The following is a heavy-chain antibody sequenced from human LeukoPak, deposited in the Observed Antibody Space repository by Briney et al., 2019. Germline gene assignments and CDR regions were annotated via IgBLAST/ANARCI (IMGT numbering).Heavy chain of an antibody. J-gene: IGHJ6*03. CDR3: ARGYWSSSWSSYYYMDV. V-gene: IGHV1-8*02. D-gene: IGHD6-13*01. CDR1: GYTFTGYY. Sequence: ASVKVSCKASGYTFTGYYLHWVRQAPGQGLEWMGWINPNSGNTGYAQKFQGRVTMTGNTSITTAYMELSSLRSEDTAVYYCARGYWSSSWSSYYYMDVWGKGTTVTISS. CDR2: INPNSGNT.